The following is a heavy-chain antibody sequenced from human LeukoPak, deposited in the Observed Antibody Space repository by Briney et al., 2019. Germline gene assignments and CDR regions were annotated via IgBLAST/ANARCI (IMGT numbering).Heavy chain of an antibody. J-gene: IGHJ6*02. CDR3: ARDILSGTKNYYYYYGMDV. V-gene: IGHV4-59*01. Sequence: SETLSLTCTVSGGSISSYYWSWIRQPPGKGLEWIGYIYYSGSTNYNPSLKSRVTISVDTSKNQFSLKLSSVTAADTAVYYCARDILSGTKNYYYYYGMDVWGQGTTVTVSS. D-gene: IGHD2-21*01. CDR1: GGSISSYY. CDR2: IYYSGST.